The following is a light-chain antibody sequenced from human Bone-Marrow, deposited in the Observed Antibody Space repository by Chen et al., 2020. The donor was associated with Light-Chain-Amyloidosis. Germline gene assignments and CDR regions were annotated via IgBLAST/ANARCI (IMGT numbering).Light chain of an antibody. CDR3: QQYDSLPLT. J-gene: IGKJ4*01. Sequence: DIQMTQSPSSLSASVGDRVTITCQANQDIDNYLNWYQQKPGKAPNLLIYDASNLETGVPSRFSGRGSGTHFTLTISSLQPEDFATYFCQQYDSLPLTFGGGTKIETK. V-gene: IGKV1-33*01. CDR1: QDIDNY. CDR2: DAS.